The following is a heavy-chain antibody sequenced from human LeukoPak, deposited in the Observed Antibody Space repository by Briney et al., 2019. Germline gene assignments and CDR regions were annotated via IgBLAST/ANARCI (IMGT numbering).Heavy chain of an antibody. V-gene: IGHV3-23*01. CDR2: ISGSGGST. D-gene: IGHD5-18*01. CDR1: GFTFSSYS. CDR3: AGGDTAMVTGYYYYYMDV. J-gene: IGHJ6*03. Sequence: GGSLRLSCAASGFTFSSYSMNWVRQAPGKGLEWVSAISGSGGSTYYADSVKGRFTISRDNSKNTLYLQMNSLRAEDTAVYYCAGGDTAMVTGYYYYYMDVWGKGTTVTVSS.